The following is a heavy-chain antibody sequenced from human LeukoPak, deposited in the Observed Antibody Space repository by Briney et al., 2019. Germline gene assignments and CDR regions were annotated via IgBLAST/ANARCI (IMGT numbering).Heavy chain of an antibody. V-gene: IGHV4-59*01. J-gene: IGHJ6*03. D-gene: IGHD5-18*01. CDR3: ARERGRSYGSVPYYYYYMDV. CDR2: IYYSGST. CDR1: GGSISSYY. Sequence: SETLSLTCAVSGGSISSYYWSWIWQPPGKGLEWIGYIYYSGSTNYNPSLKSRVTISVDTSKNQFSLKLSSVTAADTAVYYCARERGRSYGSVPYYYYYMDVWGKGTTVTVSS.